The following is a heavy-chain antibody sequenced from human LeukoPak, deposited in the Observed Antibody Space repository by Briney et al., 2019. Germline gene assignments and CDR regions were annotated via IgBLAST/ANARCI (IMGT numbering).Heavy chain of an antibody. D-gene: IGHD4-23*01. V-gene: IGHV3-23*01. CDR3: AKTLDYGGNEGFDY. J-gene: IGHJ4*02. Sequence: GGSLRLSCVASGFTFSSYAMSWVRQAPGKGLEWVSGTRGGGGSTYYADSVKGRFTISKDNSKNTLYLQMNSLRAEDTAVYYCAKTLDYGGNEGFDYWGQGTLVTVSS. CDR2: TRGGGGST. CDR1: GFTFSSYA.